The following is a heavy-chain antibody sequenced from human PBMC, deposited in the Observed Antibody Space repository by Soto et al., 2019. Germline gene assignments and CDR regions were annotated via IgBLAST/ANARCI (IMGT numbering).Heavy chain of an antibody. CDR3: ARVGCDFCPNDY. Sequence: ASVKVSCKASGYIFMNYGISWVRQAPGQGLEWMGWISAYNGDTNYAQKLQGRVTMTTDTSTNTAYMELRSLRSDDTAVYYCARVGCDFCPNDYWGQGTLVTVSS. J-gene: IGHJ4*02. CDR2: ISAYNGDT. V-gene: IGHV1-18*01. CDR1: GYIFMNYG. D-gene: IGHD3-3*01.